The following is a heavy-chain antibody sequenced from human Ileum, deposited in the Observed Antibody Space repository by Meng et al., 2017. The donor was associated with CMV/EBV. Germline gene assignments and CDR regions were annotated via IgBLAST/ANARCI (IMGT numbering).Heavy chain of an antibody. CDR3: ATGGVATVTARGLGY. Sequence: SGCTFHDYGRNWARQAPGKGLEWDSGINWGSGTTNYADSVKGRFTISRDNAKNSLFLQMNSLRAEDTALYYCATGGVATVTARGLGYWGQGILVTVSS. D-gene: IGHD4-17*01. CDR1: GCTFHDYG. J-gene: IGHJ4*02. V-gene: IGHV3-20*03. CDR2: INWGSGTT.